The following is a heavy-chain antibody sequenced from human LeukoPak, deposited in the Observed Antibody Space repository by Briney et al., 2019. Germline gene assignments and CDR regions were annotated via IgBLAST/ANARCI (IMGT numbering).Heavy chain of an antibody. CDR3: ARAVGTGTTDY. CDR2: IIPILGIA. V-gene: IGHV1-69*04. Sequence: GGSVKVSCKASGGTFSSYAISWVRQAPGQGLEWMGRIIPILGIANYAQKFQGRVTITADKSTSTAYMELSSLRSEDTAVYYCARAVGTGTTDYWGQGTLVTVSS. J-gene: IGHJ4*02. D-gene: IGHD1-7*01. CDR1: GGTFSSYA.